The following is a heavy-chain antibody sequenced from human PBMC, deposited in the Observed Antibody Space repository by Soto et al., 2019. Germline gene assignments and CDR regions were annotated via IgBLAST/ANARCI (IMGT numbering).Heavy chain of an antibody. V-gene: IGHV3-48*02. CDR2: ISSSSSTI. Sequence: EVQLVESGGGLVQPGGSLRLSCAASGFTFSSYSMNWVRQAPGKGLEWVSYISSSSSTIYYADSVKGRFTTSRANAKNSLFLQMNRLRDEDRAVYYCARAGYPIDYWAQGTLVTVSS. CDR3: ARAGYPIDY. D-gene: IGHD6-13*01. J-gene: IGHJ4*02. CDR1: GFTFSSYS.